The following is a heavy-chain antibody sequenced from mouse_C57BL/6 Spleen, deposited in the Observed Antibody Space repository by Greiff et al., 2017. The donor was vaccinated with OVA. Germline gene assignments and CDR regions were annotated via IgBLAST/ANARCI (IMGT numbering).Heavy chain of an antibody. V-gene: IGHV1-53*01. CDR1: GYTFTSYW. CDR2: INPSNGGT. D-gene: IGHD1-1*01. J-gene: IGHJ4*01. CDR3: ARYTTVVGDMED. Sequence: QVQLQQPGTELVKPGASVKLSCKASGYTFTSYWMHWVKQRPGQGLEWIGNINPSNGGTNYNEKFKSKATLTVDKSSSTVYMQLSSLTSEDSAVYYSARYTTVVGDMEDWGQGTSVTVAS.